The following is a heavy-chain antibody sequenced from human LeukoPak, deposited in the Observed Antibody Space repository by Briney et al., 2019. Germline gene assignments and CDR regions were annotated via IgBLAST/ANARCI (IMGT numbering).Heavy chain of an antibody. D-gene: IGHD5-18*01. Sequence: GGSLRLSCAASGFTLSSHWMSWVRQVAGKGLEWVANIREDGSEKYYVDSVKGRFTISRDNAKNSLFLQMNSLRAEDTAVYYCARDSRYSRGVGDFDYWGQGTLVIVSS. CDR1: GFTLSSHW. V-gene: IGHV3-7*03. CDR2: IREDGSEK. CDR3: ARDSRYSRGVGDFDY. J-gene: IGHJ4*02.